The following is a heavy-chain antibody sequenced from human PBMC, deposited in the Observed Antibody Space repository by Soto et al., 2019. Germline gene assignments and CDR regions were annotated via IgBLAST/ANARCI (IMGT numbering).Heavy chain of an antibody. J-gene: IGHJ4*02. D-gene: IGHD6-6*01. V-gene: IGHV3-30-3*01. Sequence: QVQLVESGGGVVQPGRSLRLSCAASGFTFSSYAMHWVRQAPGKGLEWVAVISYDGSNKYYADSVKGRFTISRDNSKNTLYLQMNSLRAEDTAVYYCRRSSSSLSYFDYWGQGTLVTVSS. CDR2: ISYDGSNK. CDR3: RRSSSSLSYFDY. CDR1: GFTFSSYA.